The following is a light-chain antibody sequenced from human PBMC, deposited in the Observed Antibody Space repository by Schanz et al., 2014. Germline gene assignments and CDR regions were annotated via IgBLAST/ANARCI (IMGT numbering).Light chain of an antibody. Sequence: EILMTQSPATLSVSPGERATLSCRASQSVSSNLAWYQQKPGQAPRLLIYSASSRATGTPDRFSGSGSGADFTLTISRLEPEDFAVYYCQQYGSSQRGTFGQGTKVEIK. CDR3: QQYGSSQRGT. V-gene: IGKV3-20*01. J-gene: IGKJ1*01. CDR1: QSVSSN. CDR2: SAS.